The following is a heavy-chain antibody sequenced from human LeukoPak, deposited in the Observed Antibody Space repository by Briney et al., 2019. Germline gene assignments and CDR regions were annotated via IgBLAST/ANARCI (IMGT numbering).Heavy chain of an antibody. V-gene: IGHV4-39*07. Sequence: PSETLSLTCTVSGGSISSSSYYWGWIRQPPGKGLEWIGSIYYSGSAYYNPSLKSRVTIPVDTSKNQFSLKLSSVTAADTAVYYCARVGYGDYEVNSWGQGTLVTVSS. D-gene: IGHD4-17*01. J-gene: IGHJ4*02. CDR1: GGSISSSSYY. CDR2: IYYSGSA. CDR3: ARVGYGDYEVNS.